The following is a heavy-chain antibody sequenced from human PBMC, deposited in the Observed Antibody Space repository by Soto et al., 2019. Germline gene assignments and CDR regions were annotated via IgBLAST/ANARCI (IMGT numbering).Heavy chain of an antibody. CDR1: GYSFSTHN. CDR3: ENSYDSGFDP. V-gene: IGHV1-18*04. J-gene: IGHJ5*02. Sequence: AAVKFSCKASGYSFSTHNISWLRLSVGQGPEWTGRISPKNGNTNYAQNFKNRVTMTADTSSSTAYMELRGLRSDDTSKYYFENSYDSGFDPWGQGILVTVT. CDR2: ISPKNGNT. D-gene: IGHD3-3*01.